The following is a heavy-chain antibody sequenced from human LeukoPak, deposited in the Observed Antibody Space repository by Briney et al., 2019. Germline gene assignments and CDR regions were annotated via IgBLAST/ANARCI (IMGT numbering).Heavy chain of an antibody. V-gene: IGHV2-70*11. CDR2: IDWDDDK. D-gene: IGHD4-4*01. CDR3: ARMDYNRIYSED. Sequence: SGPALVKPTQTLTLTCTFSGFSLSTSRMCVSWIRQPPGKALEWLARIDWDDDKYYSTSLKTRLTISKDTSKNQVFLTMTNMDPVDTGTYYCARMDYNRIYSEDWGQGTLVTVSS. CDR1: GFSLSTSRMC. J-gene: IGHJ4*02.